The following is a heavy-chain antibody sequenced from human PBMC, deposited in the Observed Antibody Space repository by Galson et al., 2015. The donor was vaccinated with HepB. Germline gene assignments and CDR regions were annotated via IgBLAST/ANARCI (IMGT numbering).Heavy chain of an antibody. J-gene: IGHJ2*01. V-gene: IGHV3-48*02. Sequence: SLRLSCAASGFTFSSYTMNWVRQAPGKGLESVSYISSTGTTMYYADSAKGRFTISRDNAQNSLYLQMNSLGDEDTAVYYCASVYFGSGSSSAYWYFGLWGRGALVTVSS. CDR2: ISSTGTTM. D-gene: IGHD3-10*01. CDR1: GFTFSSYT. CDR3: ASVYFGSGSSSAYWYFGL.